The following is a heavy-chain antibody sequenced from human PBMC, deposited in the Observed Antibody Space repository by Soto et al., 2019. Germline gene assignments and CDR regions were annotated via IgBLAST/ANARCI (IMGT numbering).Heavy chain of an antibody. D-gene: IGHD3-10*01. CDR3: ASMVRGVIITLNYFDY. Sequence: PSETLSLTCAVYGGAFSGYYWTWIRQPPGTGLEWIGEINHSGSTNYNPSLKSRVTISVDTSKNQFSLKLTSVTAADTAVYYCASMVRGVIITLNYFDYWGHGTLVTVSS. CDR1: GGAFSGYY. CDR2: INHSGST. J-gene: IGHJ4*01. V-gene: IGHV4-34*01.